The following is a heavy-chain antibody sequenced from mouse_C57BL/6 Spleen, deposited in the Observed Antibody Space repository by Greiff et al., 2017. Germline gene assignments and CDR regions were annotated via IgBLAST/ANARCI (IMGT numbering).Heavy chain of an antibody. CDR3: ARGNGGYAMDY. J-gene: IGHJ4*01. CDR2: INPGSGGT. CDR1: GYAFTNYL. V-gene: IGHV1-54*01. Sequence: QVQLQQSGAELVRPGTSVKVSCKASGYAFTNYLIEWVKQRPGQGLEWIGVINPGSGGTNYNEKFKGKATLTADKSSSTAYLQLSSLTSEDSAVYFCARGNGGYAMDYWGQGTSVTVAS.